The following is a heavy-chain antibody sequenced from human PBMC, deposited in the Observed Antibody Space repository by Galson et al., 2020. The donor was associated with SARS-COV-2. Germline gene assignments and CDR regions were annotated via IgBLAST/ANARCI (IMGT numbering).Heavy chain of an antibody. Sequence: SETLSLTCAVYGGSFSGYYWSWIRQPPGKGLEWIGEINSSGSTNYNPSLKSRVTISVDTSKSQFSLKLSSVTAADTALYYCARAVKHYYDSSAYYDYWGQGTLVTVSS. CDR2: INSSGST. V-gene: IGHV4-34*01. J-gene: IGHJ4*02. CDR3: ARAVKHYYDSSAYYDY. D-gene: IGHD3-22*01. CDR1: GGSFSGYY.